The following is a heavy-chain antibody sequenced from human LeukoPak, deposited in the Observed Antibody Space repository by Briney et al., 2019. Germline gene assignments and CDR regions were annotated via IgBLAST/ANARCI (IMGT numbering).Heavy chain of an antibody. CDR2: ISTSGGRT. CDR3: ARVRGYSNYDPLDAFDI. J-gene: IGHJ3*02. D-gene: IGHD4-11*01. CDR1: GFTFSSCA. V-gene: IGHV3-23*01. Sequence: PGGSLRLSCAASGFTFSSCAMSWVRQAPGKGLEWVSAISTSGGRTFYADSVKGRFTISRDNSKNTLYLQMNSLRAEDTALYYCARVRGYSNYDPLDAFDIWGQGTMVTVSS.